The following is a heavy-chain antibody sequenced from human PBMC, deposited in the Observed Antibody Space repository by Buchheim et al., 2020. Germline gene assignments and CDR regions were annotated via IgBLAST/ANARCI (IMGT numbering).Heavy chain of an antibody. V-gene: IGHV3-30*04. J-gene: IGHJ6*02. D-gene: IGHD2-2*01. CDR3: ARDRRYCSSTSCYLHYGMDV. Sequence: QVQLVESGGGVVQPGRSLRLSCVASGFTFSSYAMHWVRQAPGKGLEWVAVISYDGRNKDYADSVKGRFIISRDNSKNTLYLQMNSLRAADTAGYYCARDRRYCSSTSCYLHYGMDVWGQGST. CDR2: ISYDGRNK. CDR1: GFTFSSYA.